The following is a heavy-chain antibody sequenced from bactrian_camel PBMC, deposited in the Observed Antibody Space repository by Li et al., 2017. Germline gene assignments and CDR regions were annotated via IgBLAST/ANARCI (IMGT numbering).Heavy chain of an antibody. J-gene: IGHJ4*01. D-gene: IGHD2*01. CDR3: ASAVVPGYGDTWHGAYEYNY. Sequence: HVQLVESGGGSVQAGGSLTHSCAYSGYTYSGSGYCMGWFRQAPGKSREAVADIAVDGTARYADPVKGRFTISRDNAKNTLYLQLNGLKAEDTAQYYCASAVVPGYGDTWHGAYEYNYWGQGTQVTVS. CDR2: IAVDGTA. CDR1: GYTYSGSGYC. V-gene: IGHV3S1*01.